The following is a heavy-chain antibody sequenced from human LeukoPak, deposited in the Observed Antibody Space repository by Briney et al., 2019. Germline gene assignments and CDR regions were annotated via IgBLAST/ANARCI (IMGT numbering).Heavy chain of an antibody. D-gene: IGHD3-10*01. CDR1: GFTFSSYG. Sequence: GSLRLSCAASGFTFSSYGMHWVRQPPGKGLEWIGSIYYSGSTYYNPSLKSRVTISVDTSKNQFSLKLTSVTAADTALYYCARRYYGSGNPFDPWGQGTLVTVSS. J-gene: IGHJ5*02. CDR3: ARRYYGSGNPFDP. V-gene: IGHV4-39*01. CDR2: IYYSGST.